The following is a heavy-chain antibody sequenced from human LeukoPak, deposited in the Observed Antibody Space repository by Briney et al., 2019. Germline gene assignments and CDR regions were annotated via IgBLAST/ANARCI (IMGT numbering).Heavy chain of an antibody. V-gene: IGHV3-23*01. CDR3: AKGGSGSYRGPFDI. Sequence: GGSLRLSCAASGFTFSSYAMSWVRQAPGKGLEWVSAISGSGGSTYYADSVKGRFTISRDNSKNTLYLQMKRLRAEDTDVYYCAKGGSGSYRGPFDIWGQGTMVTVSS. CDR2: ISGSGGST. J-gene: IGHJ3*02. D-gene: IGHD1-26*01. CDR1: GFTFSSYA.